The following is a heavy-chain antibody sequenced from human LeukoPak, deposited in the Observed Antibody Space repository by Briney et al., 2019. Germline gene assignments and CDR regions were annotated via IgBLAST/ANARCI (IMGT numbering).Heavy chain of an antibody. Sequence: GGSLRLSCAASGFIFNSYAMSWVRQAPGKGLEWVSGISGSGGTTFYADSVKGRFTISRDNAKNSLYLQMNSLRAEDTAVYYCAREEWLVQGRYYYYYMDVWGKGTTVTVS. CDR3: AREEWLVQGRYYYYYMDV. J-gene: IGHJ6*03. D-gene: IGHD6-19*01. CDR1: GFIFNSYA. CDR2: ISGSGGTT. V-gene: IGHV3-23*01.